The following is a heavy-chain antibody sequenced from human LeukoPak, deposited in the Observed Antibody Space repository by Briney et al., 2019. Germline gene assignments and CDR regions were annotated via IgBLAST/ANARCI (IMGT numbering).Heavy chain of an antibody. J-gene: IGHJ5*02. V-gene: IGHV3-30*18. CDR3: AKESGSYYSGWFDP. Sequence: PGGSLRLSCAASGFTFSSYAMSWVRQAPGKGLEWVAVISYDGSNKYYADSVKGRFTISRDNSKNTLYLQMNSLRAEDTAVYYCAKESGSYYSGWFDPWGQGTLVTVSS. CDR1: GFTFSSYA. D-gene: IGHD1-26*01. CDR2: ISYDGSNK.